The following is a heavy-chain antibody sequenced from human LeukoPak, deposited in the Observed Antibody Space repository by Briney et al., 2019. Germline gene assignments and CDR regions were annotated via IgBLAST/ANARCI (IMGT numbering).Heavy chain of an antibody. CDR3: GRGVDGSWFGESSYYCDS. V-gene: IGHV1-46*01. CDR2: INPSGGGT. CDR1: GYTFTSYY. J-gene: IGHJ4*02. D-gene: IGHD3-10*01. Sequence: ASVTVSFTASGYTFTSYYMHWVRQAPGQGLEWMGIINPSGGGTTYAQNFRGRVTMTSDTSTSTLYMELSSLRSEDMAVYYCGRGVDGSWFGESSYYCDSWGQGTLVTVFS.